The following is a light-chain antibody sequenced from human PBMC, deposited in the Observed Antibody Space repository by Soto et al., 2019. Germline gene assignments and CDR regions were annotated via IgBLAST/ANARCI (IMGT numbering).Light chain of an antibody. J-gene: IGLJ3*02. V-gene: IGLV2-14*01. CDR2: EVS. CDR3: SSYTSRSTLV. CDR1: SSDVGGYNY. Sequence: QSALAQPASVSGSPGQSITISCTGTSSDVGGYNYVSWYQHHPGKAPKLIIYEVSYRPSGVSNRFSGSKSGNTASLTISGLQPEDEADYHCSSYTSRSTLVFGGGTQLTVL.